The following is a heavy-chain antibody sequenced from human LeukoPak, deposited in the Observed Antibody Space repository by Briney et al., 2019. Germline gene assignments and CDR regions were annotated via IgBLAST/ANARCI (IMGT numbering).Heavy chain of an antibody. Sequence: GGSLRLSCAASGFTFSDYYMIWIPQAPGKGLEWVSYISSSSSRTNYADSVKGRFTISRDNAKNSLYLQMYSLRAEDTAVYYCAKERRTGSGAALDYWGPGTLVTVSS. CDR1: GFTFSDYY. J-gene: IGHJ4*02. CDR3: AKERRTGSGAALDY. V-gene: IGHV3-11*06. D-gene: IGHD6-19*01. CDR2: ISSSSSRT.